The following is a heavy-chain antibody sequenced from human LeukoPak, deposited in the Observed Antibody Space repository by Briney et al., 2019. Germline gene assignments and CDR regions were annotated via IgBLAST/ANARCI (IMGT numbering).Heavy chain of an antibody. D-gene: IGHD2/OR15-2a*01. CDR3: ARDKIEGPSNFDN. Sequence: GGSLRLSCAASGFTFSRYWMTWVRQAPGKGPEWVANITQDGREEYYVDSVKGRFTISRDNAKNSLYLQMNSLRAEDTAIYYCARDKIEGPSNFDNWGQGTLVIVSS. J-gene: IGHJ4*02. V-gene: IGHV3-7*03. CDR1: GFTFSRYW. CDR2: ITQDGREE.